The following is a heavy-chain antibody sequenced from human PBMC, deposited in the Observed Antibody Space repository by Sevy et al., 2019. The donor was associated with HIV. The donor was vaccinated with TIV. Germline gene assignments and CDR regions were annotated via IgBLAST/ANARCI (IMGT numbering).Heavy chain of an antibody. J-gene: IGHJ3*02. CDR3: ARDMDNYDSAGYQDAFDI. V-gene: IGHV3-30-3*01. CDR1: GFTFSTYA. CDR2: ILYDGSNK. D-gene: IGHD3-22*01. Sequence: GGSLRLSCAASGFTFSTYAMHWVRQAPGKGLEWVAVILYDGSNKYYASFVKGRFTISRDNSKNTLYLQMNSLRAEDTAVYYCARDMDNYDSAGYQDAFDIWGQGTMVTVSS.